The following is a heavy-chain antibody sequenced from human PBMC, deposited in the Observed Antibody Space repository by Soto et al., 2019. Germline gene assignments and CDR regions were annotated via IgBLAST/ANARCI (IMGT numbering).Heavy chain of an antibody. Sequence: PGESLKISCKGSGYSFTSYWIGWVRQMPGKGLEWMGIIYPGDSDTRYSPSFQGQVTISADKSISTAYLQRSSLKASDTAMYYCARTSAAGKNYNGMDVWGQGTTVTVSS. CDR1: GYSFTSYW. D-gene: IGHD6-13*01. CDR3: ARTSAAGKNYNGMDV. V-gene: IGHV5-51*01. J-gene: IGHJ6*02. CDR2: IYPGDSDT.